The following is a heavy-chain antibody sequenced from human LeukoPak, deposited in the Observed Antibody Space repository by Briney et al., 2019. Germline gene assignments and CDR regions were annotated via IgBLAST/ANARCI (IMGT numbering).Heavy chain of an antibody. CDR1: GGSISSYY. Sequence: SETLSLTCTVSGGSISSYYWSWIRQPPGKGLEWIGYIYYSGSTNCNPSLKSRVTISVDTSKNQFSLKLTSMTAADTAVYYCARLWDSNYFDYWGQGTLVTVSS. J-gene: IGHJ4*02. CDR2: IYYSGST. D-gene: IGHD4-11*01. CDR3: ARLWDSNYFDY. V-gene: IGHV4-59*08.